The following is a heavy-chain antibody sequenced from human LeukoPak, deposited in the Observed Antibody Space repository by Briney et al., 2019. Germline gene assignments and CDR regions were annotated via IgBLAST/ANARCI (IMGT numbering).Heavy chain of an antibody. CDR2: INHSGST. J-gene: IGHJ4*02. V-gene: IGHV4-34*01. D-gene: IGHD3-22*01. Sequence: SGTLSRTCAVYGGSFSDYYWGWIRRPPGKGLEWIGEINHSGSTNYNPSLKGRVTISVDTSKNQFSLKVSSVTAADTAVYYCARTFYYDSSGYYYAYWGQGTLVTVSS. CDR1: GGSFSDYY. CDR3: ARTFYYDSSGYYYAY.